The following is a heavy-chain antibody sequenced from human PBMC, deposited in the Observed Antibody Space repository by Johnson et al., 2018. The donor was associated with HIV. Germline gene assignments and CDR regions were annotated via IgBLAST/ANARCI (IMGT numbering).Heavy chain of an antibody. CDR3: VRERQSGTMQLWLRVNDAFDI. D-gene: IGHD5-18*01. CDR1: GFTFSSYG. Sequence: QVQLVESGGGLVQPGGSLRLSCVASGFTFSSYGMHWVRQAPGKGLEWVAVISYDGSSTSYADSVKVRFTISRDNAKNTLYLQMNSLGAEDTAAFYCVRERQSGTMQLWLRVNDAFDIWGQGTMVTVSS. J-gene: IGHJ3*02. V-gene: IGHV3-30*03. CDR2: ISYDGSST.